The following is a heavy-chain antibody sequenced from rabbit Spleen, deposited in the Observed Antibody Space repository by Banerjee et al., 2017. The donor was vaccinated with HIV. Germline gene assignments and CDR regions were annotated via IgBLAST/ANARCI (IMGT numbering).Heavy chain of an antibody. J-gene: IGHJ4*01. CDR2: INAVTGKA. Sequence: QEQLVESGGGLVKPEGSLKLSCTASGFSFSNKAVMCWVRQAPGKGLEWIACINAVTGKAVYASWAKGRFTFSKTSSTTVTLQVTSLTAADTATYFCARDGSGWGANFNLWGQGTLVTVS. D-gene: IGHD4-1*01. V-gene: IGHV1S45*01. CDR1: GFSFSNKAV. CDR3: ARDGSGWGANFNL.